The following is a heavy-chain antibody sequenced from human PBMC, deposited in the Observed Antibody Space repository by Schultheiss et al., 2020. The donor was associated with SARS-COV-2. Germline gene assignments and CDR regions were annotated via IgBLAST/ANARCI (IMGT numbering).Heavy chain of an antibody. V-gene: IGHV4-39*01. Sequence: SETLSLTCTVSGGSIDSSNYYWGWIRQPPGRGLEWIGSINYRGTTYYNPSLESRVTTYVDTSKNQFSLKVTSVTAADTAVYYCARHYDDSSGYWGFDYWGQGTLVTVSS. CDR3: ARHYDDSSGYWGFDY. D-gene: IGHD3-22*01. CDR1: GGSIDSSNYY. CDR2: INYRGTT. J-gene: IGHJ4*02.